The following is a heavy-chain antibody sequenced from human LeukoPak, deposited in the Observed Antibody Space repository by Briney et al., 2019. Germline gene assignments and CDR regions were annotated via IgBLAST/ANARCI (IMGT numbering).Heavy chain of an antibody. CDR1: GFTVSSNY. CDR3: ARQQLVRSWFDP. Sequence: GGSLRLSCAASGFTVSSNYMSWVRQAPGKGLEWVSVIYSGGSTYYADSVKGRFTISRDNSKNTLYLQMNSLRAEDTAEYYCARQQLVRSWFDPWGQGTLVTVSS. J-gene: IGHJ5*02. V-gene: IGHV3-66*01. D-gene: IGHD6-13*01. CDR2: IYSGGST.